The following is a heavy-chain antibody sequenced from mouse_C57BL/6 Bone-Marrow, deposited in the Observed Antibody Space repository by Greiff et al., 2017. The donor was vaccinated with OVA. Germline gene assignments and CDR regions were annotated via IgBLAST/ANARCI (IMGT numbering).Heavy chain of an antibody. CDR2: ISSGSSTN. Sequence: EVKLMESGGGLVKPGGSLKLSCAASGFTFSDYGMHWVRQAPEKGLEWVAYISSGSSTNYYADTVKGRFTISRANAKNTLFLQMTSLRSEDTAMYYCARRRGMVTTWYFDVWGTGTTVTVSS. V-gene: IGHV5-17*01. CDR3: ARRRGMVTTWYFDV. D-gene: IGHD2-2*01. CDR1: GFTFSDYG. J-gene: IGHJ1*03.